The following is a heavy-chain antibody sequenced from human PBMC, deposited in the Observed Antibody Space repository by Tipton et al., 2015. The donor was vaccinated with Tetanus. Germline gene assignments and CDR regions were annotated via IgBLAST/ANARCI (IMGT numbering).Heavy chain of an antibody. CDR3: GIQGHYGGNPPFDY. CDR1: GFTFSSYA. D-gene: IGHD4-23*01. V-gene: IGHV3-23*01. J-gene: IGHJ4*02. CDR2: VSAGGNT. Sequence: VSCAASGFTFSSYAMAWVRQAPGKGLEWVSGVSAGGNTYYADSAKGRFTISRDTSENTPYLQVDSLRVADTAVYYCGIQGHYGGNPPFDYWGQGTLVTV.